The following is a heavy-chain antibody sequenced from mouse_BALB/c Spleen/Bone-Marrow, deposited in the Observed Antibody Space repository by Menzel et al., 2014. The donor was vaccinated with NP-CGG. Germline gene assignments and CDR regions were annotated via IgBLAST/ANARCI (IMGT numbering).Heavy chain of an antibody. CDR2: VNPNNGGT. CDR1: GYSFTGYY. CDR3: ARDAMDY. J-gene: IGHJ4*01. Sequence: EVQLQQSGPDLVEPGASLKISCKASGYSFTGYYMYWLKQSHGKSLEWIGRVNPNNGGTTYNQKFKDKAILTVDKSSTIAYMELRSLTSEDSAVYYCARDAMDYWGQGTSVTVSS. V-gene: IGHV1-18*01.